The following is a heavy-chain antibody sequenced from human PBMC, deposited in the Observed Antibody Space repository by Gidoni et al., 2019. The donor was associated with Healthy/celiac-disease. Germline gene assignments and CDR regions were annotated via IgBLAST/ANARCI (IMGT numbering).Heavy chain of an antibody. CDR3: ATGKGWFGEFFPLDY. Sequence: QVQLVQSGAEAKKPGASVKVSCKVSGYTLPELSMHWVRQAPGKGLEWMGGFDPEDGETIYAQKFQGRVTMTEDTSTDTAYMELSSLRSEDTAVYYCATGKGWFGEFFPLDYWGQGTLVTVSS. V-gene: IGHV1-24*01. CDR1: GYTLPELS. J-gene: IGHJ4*02. D-gene: IGHD3-10*01. CDR2: FDPEDGET.